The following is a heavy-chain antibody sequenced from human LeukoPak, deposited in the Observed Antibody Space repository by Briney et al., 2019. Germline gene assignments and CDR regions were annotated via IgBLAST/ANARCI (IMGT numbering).Heavy chain of an antibody. Sequence: PGGSLRLSCEVSGFTSSTYTMNWVRQAPGKGLEWVSSISSSSSCIYYADSVKGQFTISRDNAKNSLYLQMNSLRAEDTAVYYCARGPYSSSWYNWFDPWGQGTLVTVSS. CDR3: ARGPYSSSWYNWFDP. J-gene: IGHJ5*02. V-gene: IGHV3-21*01. D-gene: IGHD6-13*01. CDR1: GFTSSTYT. CDR2: ISSSSSCI.